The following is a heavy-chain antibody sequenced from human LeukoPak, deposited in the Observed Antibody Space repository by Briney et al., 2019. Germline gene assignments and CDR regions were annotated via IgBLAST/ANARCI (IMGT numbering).Heavy chain of an antibody. V-gene: IGHV4-61*02. J-gene: IGHJ4*02. CDR3: ASLYSGSSNYFDY. CDR1: GGSISSGSYY. CDR2: IYTSGST. Sequence: PSETLSLTCTVSGGSISSGSYYWSWIRQPAGKGLEWIGRIYTSGSTNYNPSLKSRVTISVDTSKNQFPLKLSSVTAADTAVYYCASLYSGSSNYFDYWGQGTLVTVSS. D-gene: IGHD1-26*01.